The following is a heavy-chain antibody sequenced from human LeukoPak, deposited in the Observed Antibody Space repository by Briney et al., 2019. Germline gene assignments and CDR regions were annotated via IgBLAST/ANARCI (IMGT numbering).Heavy chain of an antibody. CDR2: INHSGST. J-gene: IGHJ3*02. D-gene: IGHD4-23*01. CDR1: GGSFSGYY. Sequence: PSETLSLTCAVYGGSFSGYYWSWIRQPPGKGLEWIGEINHSGSTNYNPSLKSRVTISVDTSKNQFSLKLSSVTAADTAMYYCSYGGTLGAFDIWGQGTMVTVSS. V-gene: IGHV4-34*01. CDR3: SYGGTLGAFDI.